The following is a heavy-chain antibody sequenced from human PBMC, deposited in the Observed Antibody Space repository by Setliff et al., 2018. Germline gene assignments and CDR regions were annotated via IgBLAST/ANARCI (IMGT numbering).Heavy chain of an antibody. V-gene: IGHV1-18*01. J-gene: IGHJ4*02. Sequence: ASVKVSCKTSGFNFITYGFSWVRQAPGQGLEWMGWISPYSGETNNAQKFQDRLSVTADTSSKTIYMELRSLTSDDTAVYFCTSSRAPRVVLAADFDLWGQGTLVTVSS. CDR3: TSSRAPRVVLAADFDL. D-gene: IGHD2-21*01. CDR2: ISPYSGET. CDR1: GFNFITYG.